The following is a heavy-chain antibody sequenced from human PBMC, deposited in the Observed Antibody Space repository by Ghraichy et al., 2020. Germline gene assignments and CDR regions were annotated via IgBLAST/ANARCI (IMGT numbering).Heavy chain of an antibody. V-gene: IGHV3-30*03. D-gene: IGHD5-18*01. CDR1: GFTFSSFG. CDR2: ISYDGGNY. Sequence: GGSLRLSCAASGFTFSSFGMHWVRQAPGKGLAWVSIISYDGGNYHYADSVKGRFSISRDNSNTTLYLQMNSLRAEDTAVYYCARRYSYSYNYFDYWCQGTLVTVS. CDR3: ARRYSYSYNYFDY. J-gene: IGHJ4*02.